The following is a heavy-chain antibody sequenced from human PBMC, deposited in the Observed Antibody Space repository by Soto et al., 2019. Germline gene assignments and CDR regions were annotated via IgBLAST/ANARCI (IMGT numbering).Heavy chain of an antibody. D-gene: IGHD3-22*01. CDR3: ARDSPYDSSGYYSFDY. J-gene: IGHJ4*02. V-gene: IGHV1-46*01. CDR1: GYTFTSYY. Sequence: ASVKVSCKASGYTFTSYYMHWVRQAPEQGLEWMGIINPSGGSTSYAQKFQGRVTMTRDTSTSTVYMELSSLRSEDTAVYYCARDSPYDSSGYYSFDYWGQGTLVTVPS. CDR2: INPSGGST.